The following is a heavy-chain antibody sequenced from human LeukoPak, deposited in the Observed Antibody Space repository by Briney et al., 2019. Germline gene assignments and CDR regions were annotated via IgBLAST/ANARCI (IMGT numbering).Heavy chain of an antibody. CDR3: FSVVPEDY. V-gene: IGHV3-15*01. J-gene: IGHJ4*02. CDR1: GFTFSNAW. Sequence: GGSLRLSCAASGFTFSNAWMSWVRQAPGKGLEWVGRIKSKTVGGTTDYAAPVKGRFTISRDDSKNTLYLQMNSLKTEDTAVYYCFSVVPEDYWGQETLVTVSS. D-gene: IGHD2-2*01. CDR2: IKSKTVGGTT.